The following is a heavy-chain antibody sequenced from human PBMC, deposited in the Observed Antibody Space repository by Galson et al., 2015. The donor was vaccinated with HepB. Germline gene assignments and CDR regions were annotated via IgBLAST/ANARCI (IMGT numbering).Heavy chain of an antibody. J-gene: IGHJ6*02. CDR3: ARELAVAGTEYYYYGMDV. V-gene: IGHV1-2*04. D-gene: IGHD6-19*01. Sequence: SVKVSCKASGYTFTGYYMHWVRQAPGQGLEWMGWINPNSGGTNYAQKFQGWVTMTRDTSISTAYMELSRLRSDDTAVYYCARELAVAGTEYYYYGMDVWGQGTTVTASS. CDR2: INPNSGGT. CDR1: GYTFTGYY.